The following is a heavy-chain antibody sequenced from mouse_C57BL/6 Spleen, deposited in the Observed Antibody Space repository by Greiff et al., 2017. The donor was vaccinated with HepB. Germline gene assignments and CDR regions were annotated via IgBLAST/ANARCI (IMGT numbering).Heavy chain of an antibody. CDR2: ISDGGSYT. D-gene: IGHD2-1*01. J-gene: IGHJ3*01. CDR3: ARDMDANYEGFAY. CDR1: GFTFSSYA. Sequence: EVQRVESGGGLVKPGGSLKLSCAASGFTFSSYAMSWVRQTPEKRLEWVATISDGGSYTYYPDNVKGRFTISRDNAKNNLYLQMSHLKSEDTAMYYCARDMDANYEGFAYWGQGTLVTVAA. V-gene: IGHV5-4*01.